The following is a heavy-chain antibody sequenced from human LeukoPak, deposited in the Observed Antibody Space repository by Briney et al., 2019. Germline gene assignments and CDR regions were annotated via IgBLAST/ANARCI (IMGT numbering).Heavy chain of an antibody. J-gene: IGHJ4*02. Sequence: GGSLRLSCAASGFTFSSYAMSWVRQAPGKGLEWVSAISGSGGSTYYADSGKGRFTISRDNSKNTLYLQMNSLRAEDTAVYYCAKYRRPAPQYYFDYWGQGTLVTVSS. V-gene: IGHV3-23*01. CDR1: GFTFSSYA. CDR2: ISGSGGST. D-gene: IGHD1-26*01. CDR3: AKYRRPAPQYYFDY.